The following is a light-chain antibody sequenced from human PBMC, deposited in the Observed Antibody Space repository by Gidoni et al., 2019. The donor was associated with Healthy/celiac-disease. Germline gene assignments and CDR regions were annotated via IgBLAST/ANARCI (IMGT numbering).Light chain of an antibody. CDR3: QPSYSTRIT. CDR1: QSISSY. CDR2: AAS. V-gene: IGKV1-39*01. Sequence: DIQMTQSPSSLSASGGDRVTITCLASQSISSYLNLYQQKPGKAPKLLIYAASSLQSGVPSSFSGSGSGTDFTLTISSLQTEDFATYYCQPSYSTRITCGQGTRLEIK. J-gene: IGKJ5*01.